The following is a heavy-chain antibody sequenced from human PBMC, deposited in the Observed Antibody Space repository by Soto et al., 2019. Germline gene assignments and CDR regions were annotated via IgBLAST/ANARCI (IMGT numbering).Heavy chain of an antibody. Sequence: VGSLRLSCAASGYTFRSYDMHWVRQVTGKGLEWVSVIGSAGDSNYAPSVKGRFTISRENAKNSLYLQMNSLRAGDTAVYYCARGSKGTYGMDVWGQGTTVTVSS. CDR3: ARGSKGTYGMDV. J-gene: IGHJ6*02. V-gene: IGHV3-13*01. D-gene: IGHD3-10*01. CDR1: GYTFRSYD. CDR2: IGSAGDS.